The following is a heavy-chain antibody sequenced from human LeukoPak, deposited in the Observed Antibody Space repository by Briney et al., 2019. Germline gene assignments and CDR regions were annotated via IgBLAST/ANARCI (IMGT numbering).Heavy chain of an antibody. CDR1: GFTFSSYS. D-gene: IGHD2-2*03. J-gene: IGHJ4*02. CDR2: ISSSSSYI. Sequence: GRSLRLSCAASGFTFSSYSMNWVRQAPGKGLEWVSSISSSSSYIYYADSVKGRFTISRDNAKNSLYLQMNSLRAEDTAVYYCARALDIVVVPAAPDYWGQGTLVTVSS. CDR3: ARALDIVVVPAAPDY. V-gene: IGHV3-21*01.